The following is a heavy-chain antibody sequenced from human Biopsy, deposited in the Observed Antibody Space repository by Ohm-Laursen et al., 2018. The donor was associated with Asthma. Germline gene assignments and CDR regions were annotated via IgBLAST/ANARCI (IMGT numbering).Heavy chain of an antibody. J-gene: IGHJ3*02. V-gene: IGHV1-3*01. CDR2: INAGNGNT. Sequence: SSVKVSCKASGYTFIHFAIHWVRQAPGQRLEWMGWINAGNGNTKYSQKFQGRATITRDTSASTAYVELSSLRSEDTAVYYCARTYYDFLTGQVNDAFAMWGQGTMVTVSS. CDR1: GYTFIHFA. CDR3: ARTYYDFLTGQVNDAFAM. D-gene: IGHD3-9*01.